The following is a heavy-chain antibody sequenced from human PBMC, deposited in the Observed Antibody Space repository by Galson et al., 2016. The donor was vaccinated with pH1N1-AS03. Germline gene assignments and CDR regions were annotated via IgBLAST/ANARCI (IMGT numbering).Heavy chain of an antibody. CDR2: IYGGGDT. J-gene: IGHJ4*02. V-gene: IGHV3-53*01. Sequence: SLRLSCAASGFTINNNYMSWVRQAPGKGLEWVSVIYGGGDTFYADSVKGRFTISRDNSKNTLYLQMHSLRVEDTAVYYCAREPWGSTQGEYWGQGTLVTVSS. CDR3: AREPWGSTQGEY. D-gene: IGHD3-16*01. CDR1: GFTINNNY.